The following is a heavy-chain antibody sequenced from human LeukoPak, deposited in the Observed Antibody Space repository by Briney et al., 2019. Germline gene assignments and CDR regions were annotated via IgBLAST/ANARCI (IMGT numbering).Heavy chain of an antibody. CDR1: GLTFSTYV. Sequence: GGSLRLSCAASGLTFSTYVMNWVRQPPGEGMEWVSTIGDDTYYADSVKGRITVSRANSRNTLYLQMNFLGGEDTAVYYCANSEFYVSGKYAGLDNWGQGTLVTVSS. CDR2: IGDDT. CDR3: ANSEFYVSGKYAGLDN. D-gene: IGHD3-10*01. J-gene: IGHJ4*02. V-gene: IGHV3-23*01.